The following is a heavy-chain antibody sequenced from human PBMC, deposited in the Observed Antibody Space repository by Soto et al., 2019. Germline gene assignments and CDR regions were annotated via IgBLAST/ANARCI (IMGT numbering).Heavy chain of an antibody. Sequence: QEQLVESGGGVAQPGTSLRLSCAASGFTFSDYAFHWVRQSPVKGLEWVALLSYDGSNNYYADSVKGRVSVSRDNSRNTLNMQLNSLTPEDTAMYYCARETPREDSTGYYLDLWGQGTMVTVSS. D-gene: IGHD3-9*01. V-gene: IGHV3-30-3*01. CDR3: ARETPREDSTGYYLDL. CDR2: LSYDGSNN. CDR1: GFTFSDYA. J-gene: IGHJ3*01.